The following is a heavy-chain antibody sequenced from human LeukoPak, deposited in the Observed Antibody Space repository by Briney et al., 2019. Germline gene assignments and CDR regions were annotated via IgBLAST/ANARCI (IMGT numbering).Heavy chain of an antibody. J-gene: IGHJ4*02. V-gene: IGHV1-46*01. CDR1: GYTFTSYY. CDR2: IYPGGGST. Sequence: ASVKVSCKASGYTFTSYYMHWVRQAPGQGLEWMGIIYPGGGSTTYAQKFQGRVTMTSDTSTSTVYMELSSLRSEDTAVYYCAKNVYGYGGSFDYWGQGTLVTVSS. D-gene: IGHD5-18*01. CDR3: AKNVYGYGGSFDY.